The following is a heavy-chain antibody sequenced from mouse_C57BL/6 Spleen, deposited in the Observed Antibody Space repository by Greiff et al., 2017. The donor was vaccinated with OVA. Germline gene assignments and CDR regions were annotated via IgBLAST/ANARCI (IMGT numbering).Heavy chain of an antibody. J-gene: IGHJ2*01. CDR1: GFSLTSYG. D-gene: IGHD2-1*01. Sequence: VQLQQSGPGLVQPSQSLSITCTVSGFSLTSYGVHWVRQSPGKGLEWLGVIWSGGSTDYNAAFISRLSISKDNSKSQVFFKMNSLQADDTAIYYCARMGGKPFDYWGQGTTLTVSS. V-gene: IGHV2-2*01. CDR2: IWSGGST. CDR3: ARMGGKPFDY.